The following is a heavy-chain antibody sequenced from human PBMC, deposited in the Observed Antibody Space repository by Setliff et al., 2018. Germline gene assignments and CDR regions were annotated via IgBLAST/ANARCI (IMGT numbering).Heavy chain of an antibody. CDR1: ELIFSHTW. CDR3: TTGYISGYHIGH. J-gene: IGHJ4*02. D-gene: IGHD6-19*01. V-gene: IGHV3-15*01. Sequence: PGGSLRLSCAAPELIFSHTWMNWVRQAPGKGLEWVGRIKGQTDGGTTDYAAPVKGRFSISRDDSKNTVYLQMNSLKTEDTAVYYCTTGYISGYHIGHWGLGTLVTVSS. CDR2: IKGQTDGGTT.